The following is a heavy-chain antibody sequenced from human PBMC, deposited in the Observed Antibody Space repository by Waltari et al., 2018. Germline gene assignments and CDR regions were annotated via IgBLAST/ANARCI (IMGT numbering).Heavy chain of an antibody. J-gene: IGHJ6*03. CDR3: ARVVPAAIRRTYYYYMDV. CDR1: GGSISSYY. V-gene: IGHV4-59*01. Sequence: QVQLQESGSGLVKPSETLSLTCTVSGGSISSYYWSWIRQPPGKGLEWIGYIYYSGSTTYNPSHKSRVTISIDTSKDQFSLKLSSVTAADTAVYYCARVVPAAIRRTYYYYMDVWGKGTTVTISS. CDR2: IYYSGST. D-gene: IGHD2-2*02.